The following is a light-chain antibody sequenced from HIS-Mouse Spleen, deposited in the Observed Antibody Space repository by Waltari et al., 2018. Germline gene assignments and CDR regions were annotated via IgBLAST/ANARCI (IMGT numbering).Light chain of an antibody. J-gene: IGKJ1*01. CDR2: AAS. V-gene: IGKV1-9*01. Sequence: DIQLTQSPSFLSASVGDRVTITCRASQGISSYLAWYQQKPGKAPKLLIYAASNLQSGVPSRFSGSGSGTEFTLTIRSLPPEDFATYYCQQLNSYPPTFGQGTKVEIK. CDR3: QQLNSYPPT. CDR1: QGISSY.